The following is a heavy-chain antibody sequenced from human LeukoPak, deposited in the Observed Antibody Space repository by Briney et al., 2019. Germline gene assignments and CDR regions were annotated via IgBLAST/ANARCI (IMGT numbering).Heavy chain of an antibody. CDR3: AGGSYPDWFDP. Sequence: PSQTLSLTCTVSGGSISSGSYYWSWIRQPVGKGLEWIGRIYTSGSTNYNPSLKSRVTISVDTSKNQFSLKLSSVTAADTAVYYCAGGSYPDWFDPWGQGTLVTVSS. CDR1: GGSISSGSYY. CDR2: IYTSGST. J-gene: IGHJ5*02. V-gene: IGHV4-61*02. D-gene: IGHD1-26*01.